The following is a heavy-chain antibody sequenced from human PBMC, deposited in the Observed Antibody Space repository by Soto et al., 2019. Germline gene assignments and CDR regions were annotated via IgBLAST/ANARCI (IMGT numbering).Heavy chain of an antibody. V-gene: IGHV1-69*13. J-gene: IGHJ4*02. CDR2: IIPIFGTA. CDR3: ARAVHVVIPPFGEATYYYFDY. CDR1: GGTFSSYA. D-gene: IGHD3-10*01. Sequence: EASVKVSCEASGGTFSSYAISCVRQAPGQGLEWMGGIIPIFGTANYAQKFQGRVTITADESTSTAYMELSSLRSEDTAVYYCARAVHVVIPPFGEATYYYFDYWGQGTLVTVSS.